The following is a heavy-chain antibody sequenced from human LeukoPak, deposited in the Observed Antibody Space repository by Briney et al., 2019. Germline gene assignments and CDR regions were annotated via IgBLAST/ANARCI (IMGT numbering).Heavy chain of an antibody. V-gene: IGHV3-21*01. J-gene: IGHJ4*02. Sequence: GGSLRLSCAASGFTFSSHSMNWVRQASGKGLEWVSCISSSSSYIYYADSVKGRFTISRDNAKNSLYLQMNSLRAEDTAVYYCARGENYYGSGSSSWGQGTLVTVSS. D-gene: IGHD3-10*01. CDR2: ISSSSSYI. CDR3: ARGENYYGSGSSS. CDR1: GFTFSSHS.